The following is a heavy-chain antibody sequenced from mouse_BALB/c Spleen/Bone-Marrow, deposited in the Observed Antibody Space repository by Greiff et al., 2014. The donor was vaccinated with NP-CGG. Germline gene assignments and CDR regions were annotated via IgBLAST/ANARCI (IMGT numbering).Heavy chain of an antibody. Sequence: VQVVESGAELARPGASVKLSCKASGYTFTSYWMQWVKQRPGQGLEWIGAIYPGDGDTRYTQKFKGKATLTAEKSSSTAYMQLSSLASEDSAVYYCARWRYYFDYWGQGTTLTVSS. CDR3: ARWRYYFDY. CDR2: IYPGDGDT. V-gene: IGHV1-87*01. CDR1: GYTFTSYW. J-gene: IGHJ2*01. D-gene: IGHD2-3*01.